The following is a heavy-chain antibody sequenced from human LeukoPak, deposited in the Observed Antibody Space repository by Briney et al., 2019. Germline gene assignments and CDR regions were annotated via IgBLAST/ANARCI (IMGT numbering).Heavy chain of an antibody. CDR2: ISGSGGST. Sequence: AGTLRLSCAASGFTFSSYGMSWVRQAPGKGLEWVSAISGSGGSTYYADSVKGRFTISRDNSQNTLYLQMNSLRAEDTAVYYCAKGRWDLDYWGQGTLVTVSS. V-gene: IGHV3-23*01. CDR3: AKGRWDLDY. J-gene: IGHJ4*02. CDR1: GFTFSSYG. D-gene: IGHD1-26*01.